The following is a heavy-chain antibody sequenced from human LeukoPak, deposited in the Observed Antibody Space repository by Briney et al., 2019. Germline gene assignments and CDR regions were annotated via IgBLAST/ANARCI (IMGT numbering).Heavy chain of an antibody. J-gene: IGHJ4*02. D-gene: IGHD4-17*01. CDR1: GFTFSSYS. CDR3: AKDFPYGDPFDY. CDR2: ISSSSSTI. V-gene: IGHV3-48*04. Sequence: PGRSLRLSCAASGFTFSSYSMNWVRQAPGKGLEWVSYISSSSSTIYYADSVKGRFTIARDNSKNTLYLQMNSLRAEDTAVYYCAKDFPYGDPFDYWGQGTLVTVSS.